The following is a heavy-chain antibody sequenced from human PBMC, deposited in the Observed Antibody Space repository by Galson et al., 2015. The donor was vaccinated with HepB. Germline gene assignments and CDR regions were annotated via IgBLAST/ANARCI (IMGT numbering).Heavy chain of an antibody. CDR2: ISAYNGNT. CDR3: ARDMQEASDLGDPPPELLY. Sequence: SVKVSCKASGYTFTSYGISWVRQAPGQGLEWMGWISAYNGNTNYAQKLQGRVTMTTDTSTSTAYMELRSLRSDDTAVYYCARDMQEASDLGDPPPELLYWGQGTLVTVSS. V-gene: IGHV1-18*01. CDR1: GYTFTSYG. J-gene: IGHJ4*02. D-gene: IGHD3-16*01.